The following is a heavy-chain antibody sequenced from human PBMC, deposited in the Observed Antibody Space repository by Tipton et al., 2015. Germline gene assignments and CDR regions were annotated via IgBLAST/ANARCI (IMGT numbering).Heavy chain of an antibody. CDR2: IEQDGSEK. CDR3: ARDTTTTVTKSYGY. D-gene: IGHD4-17*01. Sequence: SLRLSCAGSGFKFSSYWMSWVRQAPGKGLEWVANIEQDGSEKYYVDSAKGRFTISRDNAKNSLDLQMHSLRAEDTAVYYCARDTTTTVTKSYGYWGQGTLVTVSS. CDR1: GFKFSSYW. J-gene: IGHJ4*02. V-gene: IGHV3-7*01.